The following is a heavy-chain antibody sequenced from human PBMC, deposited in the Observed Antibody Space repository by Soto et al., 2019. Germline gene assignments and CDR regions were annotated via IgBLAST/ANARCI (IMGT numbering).Heavy chain of an antibody. CDR3: ARGSRGSGYYSRSGY. CDR2: INPSGGTT. D-gene: IGHD3-22*01. V-gene: IGHV1-46*01. CDR1: GYTFTTYG. Sequence: ASVKVSCKASGYTFTTYGISWVRQAPGQGLEWMGIINPSGGTTSYAQKFQGRVTMTRDTSTSTVYMELSSLRSEDTAVYYCARGSRGSGYYSRSGYWGQGTLVTVSS. J-gene: IGHJ4*02.